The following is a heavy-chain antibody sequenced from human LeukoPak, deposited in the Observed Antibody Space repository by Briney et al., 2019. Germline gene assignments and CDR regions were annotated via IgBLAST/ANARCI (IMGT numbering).Heavy chain of an antibody. CDR3: ARDSYGSSGYYYVSDY. D-gene: IGHD3-22*01. J-gene: IGHJ4*02. Sequence: PGGSLRLSCAASGCTFSTYSMNWCRQAQGQGLEWVSYISYSSSAIYYADSVKGRFTISRDNAKNSLSLQMNSLRDEDTAVYYCARDSYGSSGYYYVSDYWGQGTLVTVSS. CDR1: GCTFSTYS. CDR2: ISYSSSAI. V-gene: IGHV3-48*02.